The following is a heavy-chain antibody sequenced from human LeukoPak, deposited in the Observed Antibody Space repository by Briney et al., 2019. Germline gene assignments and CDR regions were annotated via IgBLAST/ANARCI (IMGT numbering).Heavy chain of an antibody. J-gene: IGHJ3*02. Sequence: SETLSLTCTVSGGSISSSSYYWGWIRQPPGKGLEWLGSIYYSGSTYYNPSLKSRVTISVDTSKNQFSLKLSSVTAADTAVYYCARVRDGYNLGAFDIWGQGTMVTVSS. CDR3: ARVRDGYNLGAFDI. V-gene: IGHV4-39*07. CDR1: GGSISSSSYY. CDR2: IYYSGST. D-gene: IGHD5-24*01.